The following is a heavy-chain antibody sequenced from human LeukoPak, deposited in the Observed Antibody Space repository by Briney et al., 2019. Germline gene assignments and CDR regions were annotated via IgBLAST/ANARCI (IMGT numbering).Heavy chain of an antibody. J-gene: IGHJ2*01. D-gene: IGHD6-19*01. CDR1: GCTFTSYW. CDR3: ARHLSSGWSVNWYFDL. Sequence: GESLKISCKGSGCTFTSYWIDWVRQMPGKGLEWMGVIYPGDSDTRYSPSFQGQVTISADKSISTAYLQWSSLKASDTAMYYCARHLSSGWSVNWYFDLWGRGTLVTVSS. V-gene: IGHV5-51*01. CDR2: IYPGDSDT.